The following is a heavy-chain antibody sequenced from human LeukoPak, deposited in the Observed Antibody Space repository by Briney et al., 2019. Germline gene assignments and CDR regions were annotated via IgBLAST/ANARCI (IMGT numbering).Heavy chain of an antibody. Sequence: PGGSLRLSCAASGFTFSSYGMHWVRQAPGKGLEWVAVISYDGSNKYYADSVKGRFTISRDNSKNTLYLQMNSLRAEDTAVYYCAKVLHDYGDHAGDYWGQGTLVTVSS. CDR2: ISYDGSNK. D-gene: IGHD4-17*01. J-gene: IGHJ4*02. CDR1: GFTFSSYG. V-gene: IGHV3-30*18. CDR3: AKVLHDYGDHAGDY.